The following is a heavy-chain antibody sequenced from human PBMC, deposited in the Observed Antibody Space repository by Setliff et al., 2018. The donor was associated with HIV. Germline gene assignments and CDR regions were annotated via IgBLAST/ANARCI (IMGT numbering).Heavy chain of an antibody. D-gene: IGHD6-13*01. CDR3: ARGSGYTRSWVPGGS. J-gene: IGHJ3*01. CDR1: GYTFTGYY. V-gene: IGHV1-2*02. CDR2: INPNSGGT. Sequence: ASVKVSCKASGYTFTGYYVHWVRQAPGQGLEWMGWINPNSGGTNYAQKFQGRVTMTRDTSISTAYMELSRVKSDDTAVYYCARGSGYTRSWVPGGSWGQGTMVTVS.